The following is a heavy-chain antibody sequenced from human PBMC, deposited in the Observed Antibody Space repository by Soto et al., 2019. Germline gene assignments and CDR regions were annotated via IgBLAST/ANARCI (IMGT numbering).Heavy chain of an antibody. CDR2: IYYSGST. Sequence: SETLSLTCTVSGGSISSSSYYWGWIRQPPGKGLEWIGSIYYSGSTYYNPSLKSRVTISVDTSKNQFSLKLSSVTAADTAVYYCASLFQDDIQLWLFDYWGQGTLVTVSS. D-gene: IGHD5-18*01. J-gene: IGHJ4*02. CDR3: ASLFQDDIQLWLFDY. CDR1: GGSISSSSYY. V-gene: IGHV4-39*01.